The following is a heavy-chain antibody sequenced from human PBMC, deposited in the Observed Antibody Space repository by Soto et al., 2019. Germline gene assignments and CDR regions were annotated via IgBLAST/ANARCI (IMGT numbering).Heavy chain of an antibody. CDR3: ASMTTVTTWNAFDI. V-gene: IGHV4-31*03. J-gene: IGHJ3*02. D-gene: IGHD4-17*01. CDR1: GGNISSGGYY. Sequence: SETLSLTSTVSGGNISSGGYYWSWIRQHPGKGLEWIGYIYYSGSTYYNPSLKSRVTISVDTSKNQFSLKLSSVTAADTAVYYCASMTTVTTWNAFDIWGQGTMVTVSS. CDR2: IYYSGST.